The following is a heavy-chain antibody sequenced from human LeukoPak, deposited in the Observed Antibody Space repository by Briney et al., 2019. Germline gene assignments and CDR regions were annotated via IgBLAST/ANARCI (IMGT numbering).Heavy chain of an antibody. D-gene: IGHD6-19*01. CDR1: GHPYCRYA. Sequence: GGPQRLFCTPSGHPYCRYATQWAPDAPGKALVYVSAISSNGGSTYYADSVKGRFTISRDNSKNTLYLQMSSLRAEDTAVYYCVKARGSGWYWDYWGQGTLVTVSS. J-gene: IGHJ4*02. CDR2: ISSNGGST. V-gene: IGHV3-64D*06. CDR3: VKARGSGWYWDY.